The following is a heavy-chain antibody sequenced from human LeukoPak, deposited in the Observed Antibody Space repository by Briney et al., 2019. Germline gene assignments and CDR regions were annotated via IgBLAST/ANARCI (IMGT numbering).Heavy chain of an antibody. CDR3: ARDREAVEMATISVVDY. CDR1: GHTFTGYY. D-gene: IGHD5-12*01. Sequence: ASVKVSCKASGHTFTGYYMHWVRQAPGQGLEWMGWINPNSGGTNYAQKFQGRVTMTRDTSISTAYMELSRLRSDDTAVYYCARDREAVEMATISVVDYWGQGTLVTVSS. V-gene: IGHV1-2*02. CDR2: INPNSGGT. J-gene: IGHJ4*02.